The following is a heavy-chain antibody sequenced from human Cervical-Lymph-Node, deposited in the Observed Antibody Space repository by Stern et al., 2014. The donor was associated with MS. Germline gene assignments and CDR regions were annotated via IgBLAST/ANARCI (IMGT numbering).Heavy chain of an antibody. CDR2: ITHSGST. D-gene: IGHD5-18*01. V-gene: IGHV4-34*01. CDR3: AGDSVGGPWIQLWSSLDY. J-gene: IGHJ4*02. Sequence: QVQLQQWGAGLLKPSETLSLTCAVYGGSFSGYYWSWIRQPPGKGLEWVGEITHSGSTNYNPSGKNEVPLSVDTPKNQLSLHPNSVTAADTAVYYCAGDSVGGPWIQLWSSLDYWGQGTLVTVSS. CDR1: GGSFSGYY.